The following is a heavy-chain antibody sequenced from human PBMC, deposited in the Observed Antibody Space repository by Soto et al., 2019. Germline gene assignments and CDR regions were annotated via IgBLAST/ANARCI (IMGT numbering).Heavy chain of an antibody. Sequence: ASVKVSCKTSGYAFTSYGFSWVRQAPGQGLEWMGWISAYNGNTNYAQKLQGRVTMTTDTSTSTAYMELRSLRSDDTAVYYCAAPLSYSYGLDYWGQGTLVTVS. CDR2: ISAYNGNT. J-gene: IGHJ4*02. D-gene: IGHD5-18*01. V-gene: IGHV1-18*01. CDR1: GYAFTSYG. CDR3: AAPLSYSYGLDY.